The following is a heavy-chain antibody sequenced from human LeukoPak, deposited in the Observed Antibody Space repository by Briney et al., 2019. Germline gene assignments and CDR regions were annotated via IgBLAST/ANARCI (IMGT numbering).Heavy chain of an antibody. V-gene: IGHV3-30*01. D-gene: IGHD3-9*01. CDR1: GFTFSHYA. J-gene: IGHJ6*03. Sequence: TGGSLRLSCVASGFTFSHYALHWVRQAPGKGIEWVTVISFDGTTQYYADSVKGRFTISRDNSKNTLFLQMNSLRPEDTAVYYCASLYYDILTGSSLGYYYYMDVWAKGTTVTVSS. CDR3: ASLYYDILTGSSLGYYYYMDV. CDR2: ISFDGTTQ.